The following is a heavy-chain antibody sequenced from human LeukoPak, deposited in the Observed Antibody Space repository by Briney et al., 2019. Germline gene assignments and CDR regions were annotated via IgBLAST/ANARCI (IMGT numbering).Heavy chain of an antibody. J-gene: IGHJ4*02. Sequence: ASVKVSCKASGYTFTSYGFSWVRQAPGQGLEGMGWISAYNDNTNYAQKLQGRVTMTTDTSTSTAYMELSSLRSEDTAVYYCARLGPDYGDYDSNFDYWGQGTLVTVSS. V-gene: IGHV1-18*01. CDR2: ISAYNDNT. CDR1: GYTFTSYG. CDR3: ARLGPDYGDYDSNFDY. D-gene: IGHD4-17*01.